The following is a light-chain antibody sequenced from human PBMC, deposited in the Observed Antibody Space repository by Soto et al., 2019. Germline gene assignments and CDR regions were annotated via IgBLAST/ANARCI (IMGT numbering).Light chain of an antibody. J-gene: IGLJ1*01. CDR3: SSYAGTSTFYV. CDR1: SSDVGTYNY. CDR2: EVS. V-gene: IGLV2-14*01. Sequence: QSVLTQPASVSGSPGQSITISCTGTSSDVGTYNYVSWYQQHPGKAPKVMIYEVSNRPSGVSNRFSGSKSGNTASLTISGLQAEDEADYYCSSYAGTSTFYVFGGGTKVTVL.